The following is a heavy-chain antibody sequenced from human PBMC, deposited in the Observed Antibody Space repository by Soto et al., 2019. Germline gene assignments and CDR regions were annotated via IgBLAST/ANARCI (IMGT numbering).Heavy chain of an antibody. V-gene: IGHV4-38-2*01. Sequence: ASETLSLTCAVSGYSISSGYYWGWIRQPPGKGLEWIGSIYHSGSTYYNPSLKSRVTISVDTSKNQFSLKLSSVTAADTAVYYCARTDLHPLYGMDVWGQGTTVTVSS. CDR2: IYHSGST. D-gene: IGHD4-4*01. J-gene: IGHJ6*02. CDR1: GYSISSGYY. CDR3: ARTDLHPLYGMDV.